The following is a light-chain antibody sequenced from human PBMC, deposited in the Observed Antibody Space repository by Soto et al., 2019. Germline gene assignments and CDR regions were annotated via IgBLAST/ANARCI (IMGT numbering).Light chain of an antibody. J-gene: IGKJ2*01. Sequence: EIVLTQSPGTLSLSPGERATLSCRASQSVSSSYLAWYQQKPGQAPRLLIYGASSRATGIPDRFSGSGSGTDFTLTISRLEPEDFEVYYCNQYGSSQYNFGQGTKLEIK. V-gene: IGKV3-20*01. CDR2: GAS. CDR3: NQYGSSQYN. CDR1: QSVSSSY.